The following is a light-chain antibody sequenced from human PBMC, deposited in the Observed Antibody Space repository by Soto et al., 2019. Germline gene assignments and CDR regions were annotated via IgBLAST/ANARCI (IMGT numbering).Light chain of an antibody. V-gene: IGLV2-11*01. CDR1: SSDVGAYNY. CDR3: CSYAGTYTLYV. CDR2: DVT. J-gene: IGLJ1*01. Sequence: QSALTQPRSVSGSPGQSVTISCTGTSSDVGAYNYVSWYQQHPGKAPKLMIYDVTKRPSGVPDRFSGSKSGNTASLTISGLQGEDEADYDCCSYAGTYTLYVFGTGTKLTVL.